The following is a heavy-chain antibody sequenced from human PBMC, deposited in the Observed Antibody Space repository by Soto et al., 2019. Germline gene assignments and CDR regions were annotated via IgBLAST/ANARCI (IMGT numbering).Heavy chain of an antibody. CDR2: IYYSGST. CDR1: GGSISSSSYY. CDR3: ASTGYYYYGTEV. J-gene: IGHJ6*04. V-gene: IGHV4-39*01. Sequence: PSETLSLTCTVSGGSISSSSYYWGWILQPPGKGLEWIGSIYYSGSTYYNPSLKSRVTISVDTSKNQFSLKLSSVTAADTAVYYCASTGYYYYGTEVWGKENTVSVSP.